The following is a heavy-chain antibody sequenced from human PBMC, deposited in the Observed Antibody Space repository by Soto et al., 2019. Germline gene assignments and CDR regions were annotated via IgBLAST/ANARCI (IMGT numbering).Heavy chain of an antibody. D-gene: IGHD6-19*01. Sequence: SETLSLTCSVSGGSISGSYWSWIRQSPGKGLEWLGYVYYTGSTNYSPSLRSRVSISVDTSKDEFSLRLSSVTAADTAVYFCARSVAVPGAHIDYWGQGTQVTSPQ. CDR1: GGSISGSY. J-gene: IGHJ4*02. V-gene: IGHV4-59*01. CDR2: VYYTGST. CDR3: ARSVAVPGAHIDY.